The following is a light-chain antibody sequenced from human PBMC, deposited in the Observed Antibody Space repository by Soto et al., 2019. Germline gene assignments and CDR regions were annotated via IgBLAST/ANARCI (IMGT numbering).Light chain of an antibody. J-gene: IGKJ1*01. V-gene: IGKV3-15*01. CDR2: GAS. CDR3: RQDINYPWT. Sequence: EIELTQSPDTLSVSPGERATIXCRASQGVRSDLAWYQQKAGQSPRLLIYGASTRAAETPARFSGSGSETEFTLTISSLQSEDFAVYYCRQDINYPWTFGQGTKVDIK. CDR1: QGVRSD.